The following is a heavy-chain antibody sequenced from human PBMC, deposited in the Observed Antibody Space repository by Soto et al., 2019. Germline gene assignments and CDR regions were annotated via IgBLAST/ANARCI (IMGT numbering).Heavy chain of an antibody. D-gene: IGHD6-19*01. V-gene: IGHV5-51*01. CDR1: GYSFTSYW. CDR2: IYPGDSDT. J-gene: IGHJ4*02. Sequence: GESLKISCKGSGYSFTSYWIGWVRQMPGKGLEWMGIIYPGDSDTRYSPSFQGQVTISADKSISTAYLQWSSLKASDTVMYYCARARCIAVAGTGIPCQYYFDYWGQGTLVTVSS. CDR3: ARARCIAVAGTGIPCQYYFDY.